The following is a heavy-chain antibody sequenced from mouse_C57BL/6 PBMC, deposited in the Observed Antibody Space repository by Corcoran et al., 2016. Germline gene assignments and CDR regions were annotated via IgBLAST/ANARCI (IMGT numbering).Heavy chain of an antibody. CDR2: IYPGSGNT. V-gene: IGHV1-66*01. Sequence: QVQLQQSGPELVKPGASVKISCKASGYSFTSYYIHWVKQRPGQGLEWIGWIYPGSGNTKYNEKFKGKATLTADTSSSTAYMQLSSLTSEDSAVYYCARGGNYFPFDYWGQGTTLTVSS. J-gene: IGHJ2*01. D-gene: IGHD2-1*01. CDR3: ARGGNYFPFDY. CDR1: GYSFTSYY.